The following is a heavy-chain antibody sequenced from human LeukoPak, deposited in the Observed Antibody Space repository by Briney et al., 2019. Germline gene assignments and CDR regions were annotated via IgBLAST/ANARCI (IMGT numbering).Heavy chain of an antibody. CDR3: ARAKGYTAMVPDAFDI. CDR2: ISSSSSYI. D-gene: IGHD5-18*01. Sequence: PGGSLRLSCAASGFTFSSYSMNWVRQAPGKGLEWVSSISSSSSYIYYADSVKGRFTISRDNAKNSLYLQMNSLRAEDTAVYYCARAKGYTAMVPDAFDIWGQGTMVTVSS. V-gene: IGHV3-21*01. CDR1: GFTFSSYS. J-gene: IGHJ3*02.